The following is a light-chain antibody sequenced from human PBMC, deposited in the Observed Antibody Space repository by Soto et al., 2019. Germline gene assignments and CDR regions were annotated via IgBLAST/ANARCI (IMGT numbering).Light chain of an antibody. Sequence: DIQMTQSPSSLSASVGDRVTITCRASQSISSYLNWNQQKPGQAPKLLIYAASSLQSGVPSRFSGSGSGTDFTLTISSLQPEDFATYYCPHSYSNPHTFGQGNKLHIK. V-gene: IGKV1-39*01. J-gene: IGKJ2*01. CDR3: PHSYSNPHT. CDR2: AAS. CDR1: QSISSY.